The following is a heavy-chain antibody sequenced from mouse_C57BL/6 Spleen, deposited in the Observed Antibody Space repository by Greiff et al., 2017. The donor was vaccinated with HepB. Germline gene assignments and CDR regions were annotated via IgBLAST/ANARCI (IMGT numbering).Heavy chain of an antibody. Sequence: VQLQQSGAELVKPGASVKLSCKASGYTFTEYTIHWVKQRSGQGLEWIGWFYPGSGSIKYNEKFQDKATLTADKSSSTVYMELSRLTSEDSAVYCGARHEGPPYGYDGRGFAYWGQWTLVTVSA. D-gene: IGHD2-2*01. CDR2: FYPGSGSI. CDR3: ARHEGPPYGYDGRGFAY. CDR1: GYTFTEYT. V-gene: IGHV1-62-2*01. J-gene: IGHJ3*01.